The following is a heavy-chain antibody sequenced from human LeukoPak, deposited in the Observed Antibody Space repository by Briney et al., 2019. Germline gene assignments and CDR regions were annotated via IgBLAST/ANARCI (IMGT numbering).Heavy chain of an antibody. CDR2: MNHSGRT. D-gene: IGHD3-10*01. J-gene: IGHJ5*02. CDR1: GYSISSGYY. CDR3: ARTFYGSGSYSIDP. V-gene: IGHV4-38-2*01. Sequence: SETLSLTCAVSGYSISSGYYWGWIRQPPGKGLEWIGSMNHSGRTYYNPSLKSRVTISVDTSKNQFSLKLSSVTAADTAVYYCARTFYGSGSYSIDPWGQGTLVTVS.